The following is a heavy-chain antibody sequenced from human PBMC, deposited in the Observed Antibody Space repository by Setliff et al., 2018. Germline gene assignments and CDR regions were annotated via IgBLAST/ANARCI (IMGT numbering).Heavy chain of an antibody. D-gene: IGHD3-3*01. CDR1: GDSISSRRNY. J-gene: IGHJ6*03. Sequence: TLSLTCTVSGDSISSRRNYWGWFRQPAGKELEWIGQIYTSWSTNYNPSLKSRVTIPLDTSKNQFSLSLTSVTAEDTAVYYCARMSGFQYIDVWDKGTTVTVSS. V-gene: IGHV4-61*09. CDR3: ARMSGFQYIDV. CDR2: IYTSWST.